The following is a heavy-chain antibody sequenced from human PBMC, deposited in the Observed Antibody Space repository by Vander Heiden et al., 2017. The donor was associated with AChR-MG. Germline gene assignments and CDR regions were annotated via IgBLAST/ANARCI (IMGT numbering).Heavy chain of an antibody. CDR1: GDSISSSIYA. V-gene: IGHV4-39*01. CDR3: ARRVMVRGVVGADNWFDP. CDR2: IYHRGST. J-gene: IGHJ5*02. D-gene: IGHD3-10*01. Sequence: QVQLQESRPGLATPSETLSLTGTVAGDSISSSIYAWGWVRQPPGKGLEWMGSIYHRGSTYNIPYHKSRVTMSIDTSKNQFSLKLSSVTAADTAVYFCARRVMVRGVVGADNWFDPWGQGILVTVSS.